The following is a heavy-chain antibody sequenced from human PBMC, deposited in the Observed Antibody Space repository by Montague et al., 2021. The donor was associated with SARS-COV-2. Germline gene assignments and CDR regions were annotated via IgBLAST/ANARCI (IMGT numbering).Heavy chain of an antibody. D-gene: IGHD4-17*01. Sequence: SETLSLTCTVSGGSISSSSYYWGWIRQPPGKGLEWIGSIYYSGSTYYNPSLKSRVTISVDTSKNQFSLKLSSVTAADMAVYYCARDYGDYGSGYYYGMDVWGQGTTVTVSS. CDR2: IYYSGST. CDR1: GGSISSSSYY. V-gene: IGHV4-39*07. CDR3: ARDYGDYGSGYYYGMDV. J-gene: IGHJ6*02.